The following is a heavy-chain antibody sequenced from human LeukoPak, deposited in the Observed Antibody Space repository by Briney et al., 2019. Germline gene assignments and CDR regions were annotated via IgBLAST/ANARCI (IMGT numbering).Heavy chain of an antibody. CDR3: AATNYFYGSGSFHKRDS. J-gene: IGHJ4*02. CDR2: VDHSGRT. V-gene: IGHV4-34*01. D-gene: IGHD3-10*01. Sequence: SEALSLTCGVYGNSFDNYYWNWIRQFPEKRLEWIGEVDHSGRTTYSPSLQGRVTISVDTSKSQFSLKLNSVTAADTAVYFCAATNYFYGSGSFHKRDSWGQGTLVTVSS. CDR1: GNSFDNYY.